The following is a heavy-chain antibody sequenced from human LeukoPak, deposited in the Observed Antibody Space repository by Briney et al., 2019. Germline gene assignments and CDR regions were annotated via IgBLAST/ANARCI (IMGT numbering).Heavy chain of an antibody. Sequence: SETLSLTCTVSGGSINSYYWSWIRQPPGKGLEWIGYIYYSGNTNYNPSLKSRVTISVDTSKNQLSVKLSSVTAADTAVYYCARAFTSPGGFDPWGQGTLVTVSS. J-gene: IGHJ5*02. CDR2: IYYSGNT. CDR3: ARAFTSPGGFDP. CDR1: GGSINSYY. D-gene: IGHD3-16*01. V-gene: IGHV4-59*01.